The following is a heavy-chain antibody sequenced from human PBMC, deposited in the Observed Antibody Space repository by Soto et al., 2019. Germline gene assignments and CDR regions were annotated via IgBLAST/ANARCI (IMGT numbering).Heavy chain of an antibody. D-gene: IGHD1-26*01. CDR1: GFTFNSYA. J-gene: IGHJ4*02. Sequence: GGSLRLSCSASGFTFNSYAMSWVRQAPGKGLAWVSVISGSGSSKYYADFVKGRFTISRDNSKNTLYLKMNRLGAEDTAVYYCAKVMSGSYSRFDYWGQGTLVTVSS. CDR2: ISGSGSSK. V-gene: IGHV3-23*01. CDR3: AKVMSGSYSRFDY.